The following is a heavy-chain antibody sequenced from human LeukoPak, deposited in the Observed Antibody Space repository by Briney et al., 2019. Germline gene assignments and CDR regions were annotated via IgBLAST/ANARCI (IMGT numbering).Heavy chain of an antibody. CDR1: GGTFISYA. D-gene: IGHD6-19*01. CDR2: IIPIFGTA. Sequence: ASVKVSCKASGGTFISYAISWVRRAPGQGLEWMGGIIPIFGTANHAQKFQGRVTITADESTSTAYMELSSLRSEDTAVYYCARGPTPGAVAGTETWGQGTLVTVSS. CDR3: ARGPTPGAVAGTET. J-gene: IGHJ5*02. V-gene: IGHV1-69*13.